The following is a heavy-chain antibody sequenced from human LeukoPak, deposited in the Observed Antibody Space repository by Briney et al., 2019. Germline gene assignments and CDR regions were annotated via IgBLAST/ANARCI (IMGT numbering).Heavy chain of an antibody. CDR3: ARASSYDYVWGSSGP. J-gene: IGHJ5*02. D-gene: IGHD3-16*01. V-gene: IGHV1-18*01. Sequence: ASVKVSCKASGYTFTSYGISWVRQAPGQGLESMGWISAYNGNTNYAQKLQGRVTMTTDTSTSTAYMELRSLRSDDTAVYYCARASSYDYVWGSSGPWGQGTLVTVSS. CDR2: ISAYNGNT. CDR1: GYTFTSYG.